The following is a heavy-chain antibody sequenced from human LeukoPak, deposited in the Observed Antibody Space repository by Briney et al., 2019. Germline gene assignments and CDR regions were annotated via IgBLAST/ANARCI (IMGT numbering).Heavy chain of an antibody. J-gene: IGHJ1*01. V-gene: IGHV4-39*01. CDR3: ASLLPWNFQH. D-gene: IGHD3-10*01. CDR2: IYYSGST. CDR1: GGSISSSSYY. Sequence: PSETLSLTRTVSGGSISSSSYYWGWIRQPPGKGLEWIGSIYYSGSTYYNPSLKSRVTISVDTSKNQFSLKLSSVTAADTAVYYCASLLPWNFQHWGQGTLVTVSS.